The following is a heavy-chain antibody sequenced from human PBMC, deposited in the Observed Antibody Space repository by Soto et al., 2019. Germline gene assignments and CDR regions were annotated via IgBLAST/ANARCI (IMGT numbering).Heavy chain of an antibody. CDR3: AKDWGPPSNDYYYGMDA. D-gene: IGHD3-16*01. CDR1: GFSLSSYA. Sequence: GGSLRLACAASGFSLSSYAMTWVRQAPGKGLQWVSAISGSGGSTYYADSVKGRFTISRDNSKNTLYLQVNSLRAEDTAVYYCAKDWGPPSNDYYYGMDAWGQGTTVTVSS. CDR2: ISGSGGST. V-gene: IGHV3-23*01. J-gene: IGHJ6*02.